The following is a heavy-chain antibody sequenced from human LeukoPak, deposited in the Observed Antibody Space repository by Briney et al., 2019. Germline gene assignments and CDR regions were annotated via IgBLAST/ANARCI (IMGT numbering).Heavy chain of an antibody. D-gene: IGHD6-19*01. V-gene: IGHV3-74*01. CDR1: GFTLSSYW. CDR2: INSDGSST. J-gene: IGHJ4*02. Sequence: GGSLRLSCAASGFTLSSYWMHWVRQAPGKGLVWVSRINSDGSSTSYADSVKGRFTISRDNAKNTLYLQMNSLRAEDTAVYYCARGLYSSGWFYFDYWGQGTLVTVSS. CDR3: ARGLYSSGWFYFDY.